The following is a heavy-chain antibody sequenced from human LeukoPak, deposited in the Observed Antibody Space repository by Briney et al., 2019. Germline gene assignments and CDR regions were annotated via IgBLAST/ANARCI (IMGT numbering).Heavy chain of an antibody. V-gene: IGHV7-4-1*02. CDR1: GYTFTSYA. Sequence: ASVKVSCKASGYTFTSYAMNWVRQAPGQGLEWMGWINTNTGNPTYAQGFTGRFVFSLDTSVSTAYLQISSLKAEDTAVYYCVRESAHPLHKIAAAAPGYDPWGQGTLVTVSS. D-gene: IGHD6-13*01. CDR3: VRESAHPLHKIAAAAPGYDP. CDR2: INTNTGNP. J-gene: IGHJ5*02.